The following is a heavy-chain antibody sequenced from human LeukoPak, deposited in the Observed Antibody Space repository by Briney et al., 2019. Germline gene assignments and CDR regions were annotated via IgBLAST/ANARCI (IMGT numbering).Heavy chain of an antibody. V-gene: IGHV4-61*05. D-gene: IGHD3-9*01. J-gene: IGHJ4*02. Sequence: SETLSLTCSVSDGSITTTYYYWGWIRQPPGKGLEWIGYIYYSGSTNYNPSLKSRVTISVDTSKNQFSLKLSSVTAADTAVYYCARLGYFDWVFDYWGQGTLVTVSS. CDR1: DGSITTTYYY. CDR3: ARLGYFDWVFDY. CDR2: IYYSGST.